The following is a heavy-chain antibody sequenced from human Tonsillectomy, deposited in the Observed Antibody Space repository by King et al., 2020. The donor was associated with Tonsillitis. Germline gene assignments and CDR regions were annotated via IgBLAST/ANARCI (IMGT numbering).Heavy chain of an antibody. CDR3: ARQRGYSYAFDY. D-gene: IGHD5-18*01. J-gene: IGHJ4*02. CDR2: IFYTGST. Sequence: VQLQESGPGLVEPSGTLSLTCTVSGDSFSSSYWTWIRQPPGKGLEWVGFIFYTGSTTYNPSLKSRVTISVDTSKNQVSLNLRSVTAADTAMYYCARQRGYSYAFDYWGQGALVTVSS. V-gene: IGHV4-59*08. CDR1: GDSFSSSY.